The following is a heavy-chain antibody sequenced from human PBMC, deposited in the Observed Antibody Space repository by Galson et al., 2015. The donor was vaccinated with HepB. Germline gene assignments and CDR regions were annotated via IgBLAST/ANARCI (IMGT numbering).Heavy chain of an antibody. CDR3: AKDGTSPYSSSWYDLRGEPAPDFRDYFDY. Sequence: SLRLSCAASGFTFSSYAMSWVRQAPGKGLEWVSAISGSGGSTYYADSVKGRFTISRDNSKNTLYLQMNSLRAEDTAVYYCAKDGTSPYSSSWYDLRGEPAPDFRDYFDYWGQGTLVTVSS. V-gene: IGHV3-23*01. D-gene: IGHD6-13*01. CDR1: GFTFSSYA. CDR2: ISGSGGST. J-gene: IGHJ4*02.